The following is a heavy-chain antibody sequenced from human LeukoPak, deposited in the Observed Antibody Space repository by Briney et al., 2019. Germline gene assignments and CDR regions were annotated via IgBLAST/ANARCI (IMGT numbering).Heavy chain of an antibody. CDR1: GFSFSSYE. Sequence: GGSLRLSCAASGFSFSSYEMNWVRQAPGKGLEWISYISASGTLTHYADSVEGRFTISRDNAKNSLYLQMNSLRGEDTAVYYCATLLDYYGSGSYYNVGYYYYMDVWGKGTTVTISS. J-gene: IGHJ6*03. CDR3: ATLLDYYGSGSYYNVGYYYYMDV. CDR2: ISASGTLT. D-gene: IGHD3-10*01. V-gene: IGHV3-48*03.